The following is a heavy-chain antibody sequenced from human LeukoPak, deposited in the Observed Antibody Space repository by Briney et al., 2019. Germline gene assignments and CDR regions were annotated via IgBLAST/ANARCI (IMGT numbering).Heavy chain of an antibody. CDR2: INYTGST. J-gene: IGHJ5*02. CDR1: DDSITIYY. CDR3: ARVAGYLPTRWFDP. Sequence: SETLSLTCTVSDDSITIYYWTWIRQPPGKGLEWIGEINYTGSTSYNPSLKSRVTISVDTSQNQFFLLLTSVTAADTAVYYCARVAGYLPTRWFDPWGQGTHVTVSS. D-gene: IGHD6-25*01. V-gene: IGHV4-59*04.